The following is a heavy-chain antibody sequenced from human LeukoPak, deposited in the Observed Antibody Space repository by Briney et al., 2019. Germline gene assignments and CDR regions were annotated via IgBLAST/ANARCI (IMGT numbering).Heavy chain of an antibody. Sequence: PGGSLRLSCAASGFSFDDYGMHWVRQAPGKGLEWVSLISGDGDTTYYADSGKGRFTISRDNSKNSLYLQMNRLRIEDTALYYCAKDGELSATFPDYWGQGTLVTVSS. J-gene: IGHJ4*02. CDR1: GFSFDDYG. CDR3: AKDGELSATFPDY. CDR2: ISGDGDTT. D-gene: IGHD3-16*02. V-gene: IGHV3-43*02.